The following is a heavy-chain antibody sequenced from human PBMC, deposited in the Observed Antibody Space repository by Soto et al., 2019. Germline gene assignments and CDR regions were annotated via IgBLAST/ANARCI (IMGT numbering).Heavy chain of an antibody. V-gene: IGHV1-58*01. CDR3: ARDSPIGSTYSGYDAIDS. D-gene: IGHD5-12*01. CDR2: TVVVIDNA. J-gene: IGHJ4*02. CDR1: GFTFTSSA. Sequence: SVKVSCTASGFTFTSSAVQWVRQAREQRLEWIGRTVVVIDNADYAQKFQGRVTITADKSTSTAYMELTSLTSKDTAVYYCARDSPIGSTYSGYDAIDSWGQGTLVTVSS.